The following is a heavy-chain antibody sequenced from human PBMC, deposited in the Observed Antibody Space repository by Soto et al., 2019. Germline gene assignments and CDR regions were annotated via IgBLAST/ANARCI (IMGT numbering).Heavy chain of an antibody. J-gene: IGHJ5*02. CDR3: VRMATSGTLNWFDP. CDR2: MNPNSGNG. Sequence: QVQLVQSGAEVKEPGASVKVSCQASGYAFSNNDISWVRQATGQGLEWMGWMNPNSGNGGYAQKFQGRVTMTRDTSTSTAYMELSSLASDDTAIYYCVRMATSGTLNWFDPWGQGTLVTVSP. CDR1: GYAFSNND. V-gene: IGHV1-8*01.